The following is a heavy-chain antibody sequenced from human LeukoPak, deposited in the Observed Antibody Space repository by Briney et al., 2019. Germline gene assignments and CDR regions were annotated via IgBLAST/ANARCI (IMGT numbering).Heavy chain of an antibody. CDR1: GGSISSYY. CDR2: IYSTCAT. V-gene: IGHV4-59*08. D-gene: IGHD6-19*01. Sequence: PSETLSLTCTVSGGSISSYYRSWIRQPPGKGLEWIGYIYSTCATNYNPSLKNPVTISVDTSKNQISLMLTSVTAAYTAVYYCARHPLGAGQWQFDYWGQGSLVTVSS. CDR3: ARHPLGAGQWQFDY. J-gene: IGHJ4*02.